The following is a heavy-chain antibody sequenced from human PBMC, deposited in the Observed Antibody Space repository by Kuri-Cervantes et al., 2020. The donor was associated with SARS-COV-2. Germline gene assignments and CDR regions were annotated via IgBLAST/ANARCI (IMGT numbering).Heavy chain of an antibody. Sequence: ASVKVSCKASGYTFTGYYMHWVRQAPGQGLEWMGWINPNSGGTNYAQKFQGRVTITADKSTSTAYMELSSLRSEDTAVYYCTTLIDYWGQGALVTVSS. J-gene: IGHJ4*02. CDR1: GYTFTGYY. V-gene: IGHV1-2*02. CDR3: TTLIDY. CDR2: INPNSGGT.